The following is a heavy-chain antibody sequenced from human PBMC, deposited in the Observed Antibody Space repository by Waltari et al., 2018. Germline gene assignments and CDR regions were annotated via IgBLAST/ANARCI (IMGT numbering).Heavy chain of an antibody. J-gene: IGHJ4*02. D-gene: IGHD3-22*01. Sequence: QVQLQESGPGLVKPSETLSLTCTVSGGSISSYSWSWIRQPPGKGLEWIGYIYYSGSTNYNPSLKSRVTISVDTSKNQFSLKLSSVTAADTAVYYCARRAYYDSSGYYLDYWGQGTLVTVSS. CDR3: ARRAYYDSSGYYLDY. CDR2: IYYSGST. V-gene: IGHV4-59*01. CDR1: GGSISSYS.